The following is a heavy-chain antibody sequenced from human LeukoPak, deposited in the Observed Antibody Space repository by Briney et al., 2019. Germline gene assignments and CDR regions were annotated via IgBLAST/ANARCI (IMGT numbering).Heavy chain of an antibody. CDR1: GGSFSGYS. CDR2: INHRGST. Sequence: SETLSLTCAVFGGSFSGYSWTWIRQPPGKGLEWIGEINHRGSTKYNPSLKSRVTIALDTSKTQFSLKLTSVTAADTAVYYCASLQFNLRLDYWGQGTLVSVSS. CDR3: ASLQFNLRLDY. D-gene: IGHD4-11*01. J-gene: IGHJ4*02. V-gene: IGHV4-34*01.